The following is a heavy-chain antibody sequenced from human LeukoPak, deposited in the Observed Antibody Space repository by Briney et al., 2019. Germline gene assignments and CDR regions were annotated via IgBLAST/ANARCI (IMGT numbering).Heavy chain of an antibody. V-gene: IGHV3-30*18. CDR3: AKDPNRYYYETSGDDS. D-gene: IGHD3-22*01. Sequence: GGSLRLSCAASGFTFSSYGMSWVRQAPGKGLEWVAVISYDGSNKYYADSVKGRFTISRDNSKNTLYLQMNSLRAEDTALYYCAKDPNRYYYETSGDDSWGQGTLVTVSS. J-gene: IGHJ4*02. CDR2: ISYDGSNK. CDR1: GFTFSSYG.